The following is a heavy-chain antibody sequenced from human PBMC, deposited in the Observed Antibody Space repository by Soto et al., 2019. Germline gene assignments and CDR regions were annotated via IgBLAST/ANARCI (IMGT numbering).Heavy chain of an antibody. Sequence: QLQLQESGPGLVKPSETLSLTCTVSGGSISSSSYYWGWIRQPPGKGLDWIGSIYYSGSTYYNPSLKSRVTISVDTSKNQFSLKLSSVTAADTAVYYCARHYDYSNYGQLHNWFDPWGQGTLVTVSS. D-gene: IGHD4-4*01. J-gene: IGHJ5*02. V-gene: IGHV4-39*01. CDR1: GGSISSSSYY. CDR2: IYYSGST. CDR3: ARHYDYSNYGQLHNWFDP.